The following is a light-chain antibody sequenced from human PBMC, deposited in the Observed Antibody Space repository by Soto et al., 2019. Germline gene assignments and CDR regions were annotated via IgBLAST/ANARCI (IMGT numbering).Light chain of an antibody. Sequence: DILMTQSPSTLPARVGDRVTISCRASQSISTWLAWYQQKPGKAPKLLIFKASSLQSGVPSRFSGSGSGTEFTLTISSLQPDDFATYYCQQYNSFPPSFGGGTKVEIK. J-gene: IGKJ4*01. CDR3: QQYNSFPPS. V-gene: IGKV1-5*03. CDR1: QSISTW. CDR2: KAS.